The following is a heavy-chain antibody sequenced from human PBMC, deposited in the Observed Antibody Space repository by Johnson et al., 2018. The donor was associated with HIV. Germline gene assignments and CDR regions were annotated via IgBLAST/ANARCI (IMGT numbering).Heavy chain of an antibody. CDR3: ARGKLPADLRRGDAFDI. Sequence: VQLVESGGNVVRPGGSLRLSCAASGFTFDDYDMSWVRQAPGKGLEWVSGINGHGGSTGYADSVKGRFTISRDTAKNSLYLQMNSLRAEDTALYYCARGKLPADLRRGDAFDIWGQGTMVTVSS. J-gene: IGHJ3*02. CDR1: GFTFDDYD. D-gene: IGHD2-2*01. CDR2: INGHGGST. V-gene: IGHV3-20*04.